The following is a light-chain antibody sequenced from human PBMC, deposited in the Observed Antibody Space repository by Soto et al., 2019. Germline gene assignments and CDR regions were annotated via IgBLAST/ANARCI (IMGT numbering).Light chain of an antibody. Sequence: QSVLTQPPSASGSPGQSVTISCTGTSSDVGGNNYVSWCQRHPGKAPKFILYEVNKRPSGVPDRFSGSKSGNTASLTVSGLQAEDEADYYCSSYVGNNNWVFGGGTQLTVL. CDR1: SSDVGGNNY. J-gene: IGLJ3*02. V-gene: IGLV2-8*01. CDR3: SSYVGNNNWV. CDR2: EVN.